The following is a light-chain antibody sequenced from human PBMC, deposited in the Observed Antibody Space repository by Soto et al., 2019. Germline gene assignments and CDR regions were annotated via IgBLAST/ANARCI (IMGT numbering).Light chain of an antibody. Sequence: EIVLTQSPDTLALPPGDTATLSCRTSQSVDTKYLAWYQQKPGQAPRLLIYGTSRRATASPDRISGSGSGTDFTLTIGRLEPEDFAVYYGQQYVTSPLPFGGGTKVEIK. V-gene: IGKV3-20*01. CDR1: QSVDTKY. CDR2: GTS. J-gene: IGKJ4*01. CDR3: QQYVTSPLP.